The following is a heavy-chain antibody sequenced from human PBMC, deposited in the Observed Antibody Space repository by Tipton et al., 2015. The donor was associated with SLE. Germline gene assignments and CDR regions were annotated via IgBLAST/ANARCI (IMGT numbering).Heavy chain of an antibody. CDR3: ARQRITGTTYYFDY. D-gene: IGHD1-7*01. J-gene: IGHJ4*02. Sequence: TLSLTCTVSGGSISSYYWSWIRQPPGKGLEWIGYTYYSGSTNYNPSLKSRVTISVDTSKNQFSLKLSSVTAADTAVYYCARQRITGTTYYFDYWGQGTLVTVSS. CDR1: GGSISSYY. CDR2: TYYSGST. V-gene: IGHV4-59*12.